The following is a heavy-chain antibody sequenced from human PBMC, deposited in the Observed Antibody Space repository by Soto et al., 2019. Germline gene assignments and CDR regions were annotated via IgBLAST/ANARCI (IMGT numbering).Heavy chain of an antibody. CDR2: IYYSGST. CDR1: GGSISSGGYY. CDR3: ARSSGYYLIDDY. J-gene: IGHJ4*02. V-gene: IGHV4-31*03. D-gene: IGHD3-22*01. Sequence: SETLSLTCTVSGGSISSGGYYWSWIRQHPGKGLEWIGYIYYSGSTYYNPSLKSRVTISVDTSKNQFSLKLSSVTAADTAVYYCARSSGYYLIDDYWGQGTLVTVSS.